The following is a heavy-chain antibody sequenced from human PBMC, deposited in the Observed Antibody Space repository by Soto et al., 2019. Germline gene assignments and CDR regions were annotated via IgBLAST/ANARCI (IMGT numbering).Heavy chain of an antibody. CDR1: GFAFSSYG. J-gene: IGHJ4*02. V-gene: IGHV3-33*01. D-gene: IGHD1-26*01. CDR3: ASRAGLVGGAVLMSDY. CDR2: IWYDGSNN. Sequence: QVQLVESGGGVVQPGRSLRLSCATSGFAFSSYGMHWVRQAPGKGLEWVAIIWYDGSNNYYTDSVKGRFTISRDNSNSTLYLQMNSLTAEATAVYYCASRAGLVGGAVLMSDYWGQGTLVTVSS.